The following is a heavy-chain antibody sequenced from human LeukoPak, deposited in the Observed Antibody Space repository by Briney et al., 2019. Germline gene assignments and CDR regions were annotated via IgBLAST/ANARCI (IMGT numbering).Heavy chain of an antibody. CDR1: GFTFSSFG. CDR2: IWYDGSNK. CDR3: ARELPPVVKYFFDY. V-gene: IGHV3-33*01. D-gene: IGHD3-22*01. Sequence: PGGSLRLSCAASGFTFSSFGMHWVRPAPGKGREWVAVIWYDGSNKYYADSVKGRFAISRDNSMNTLYVQRNGLRAEDTAVYYCARELPPVVKYFFDYWGQGTLVTVSS. J-gene: IGHJ4*02.